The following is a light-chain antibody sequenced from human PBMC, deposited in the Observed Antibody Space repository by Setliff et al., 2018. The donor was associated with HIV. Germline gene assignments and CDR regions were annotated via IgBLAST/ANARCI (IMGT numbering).Light chain of an antibody. CDR3: CSYSRSSVPYV. J-gene: IGLJ1*01. CDR1: SNDVGGHNL. Sequence: QSALAQVASVSGSLGQSITISCTGTSNDVGGHNLVSWFRVDPGKAPKLIIFNVNLWASGVSHRFSASKSGNTASLTISGLQSEDEAAYYCCSYSRSSVPYVFGSGTKVTVL. V-gene: IGLV2-23*02. CDR2: NVN.